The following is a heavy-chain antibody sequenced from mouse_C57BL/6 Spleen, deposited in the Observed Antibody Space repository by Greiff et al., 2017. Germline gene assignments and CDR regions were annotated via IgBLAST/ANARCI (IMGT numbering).Heavy chain of an antibody. J-gene: IGHJ2*01. D-gene: IGHD3-2*02. V-gene: IGHV1-59*01. CDR1: GYTFTSYW. CDR2: IDPSDSYT. Sequence: QVQLQQPGAELVRPGTSVKLSCKASGYTFTSYWMHWVKQMPGPGLEWIGVIDPSDSYTNYNQKFKGKATLTVDTSSSTAYMQLSSLTSEDSAVYYCAKDSSGYGDYWGQGTTLTVSS. CDR3: AKDSSGYGDY.